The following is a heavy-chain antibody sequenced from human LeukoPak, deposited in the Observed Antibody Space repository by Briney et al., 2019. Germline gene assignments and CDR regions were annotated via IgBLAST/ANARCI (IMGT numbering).Heavy chain of an antibody. Sequence: GGSLRLSCAASGFTFSHYGMHWVRQAPGKGLEWVAFIRYDGSNKYYADSVKGRFTISRDNSKNTLYLQMNSLRAEDTAVYYCAKDRCSSGWYACYSDYWGQGTLVTVSS. J-gene: IGHJ4*02. CDR2: IRYDGSNK. V-gene: IGHV3-30*02. CDR1: GFTFSHYG. CDR3: AKDRCSSGWYACYSDY. D-gene: IGHD6-19*01.